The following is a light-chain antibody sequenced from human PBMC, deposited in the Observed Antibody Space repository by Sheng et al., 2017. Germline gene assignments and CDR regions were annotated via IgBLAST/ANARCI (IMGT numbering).Light chain of an antibody. J-gene: IGLJ3*02. Sequence: SYELTQPPSVSVSPGQTASITCSGDKLGNKYASWYQQKPGQSPVLVIYQQNVRPSGIPERFSGSNSGNTATLTISGTQAIDEADYYCAGWDNSLSAWVFGGGTKLTVL. CDR1: KLGNKY. CDR2: QQN. V-gene: IGLV3-1*01. CDR3: AGWDNSLSAWV.